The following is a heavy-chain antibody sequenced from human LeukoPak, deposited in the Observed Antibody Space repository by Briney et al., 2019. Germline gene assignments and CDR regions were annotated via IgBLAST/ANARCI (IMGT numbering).Heavy chain of an antibody. CDR3: AKVAPYDIHAFDI. CDR2: VWYDGSNK. CDR1: GFAFSRSG. J-gene: IGHJ3*02. D-gene: IGHD3-9*01. V-gene: IGHV3-30*02. Sequence: PGGSLRLSCAASGFAFSRSGMHWVRQAPGKGLEWVAVVWYDGSNKHYADSVKGRFTISRDNSNNTLYLQMDSLRAEDTAVYYCAKVAPYDIHAFDIWGQGTMVTVSS.